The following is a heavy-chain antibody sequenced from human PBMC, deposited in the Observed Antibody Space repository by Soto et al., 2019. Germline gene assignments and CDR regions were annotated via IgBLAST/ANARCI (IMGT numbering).Heavy chain of an antibody. CDR3: ARYDYSYYGMDV. CDR1: GFTFSDYY. V-gene: IGHV3-11*05. J-gene: IGHJ6*02. Sequence: QVQVVESGGGLVKPGGSLRLSCTASGFTFSDYYMSWVRQAPGKGLEWLSYISGGTTYTNYADSVKGRFTISRDNAKKSVFLQMNSLRAEDTAVYYCARYDYSYYGMDVWGQGATVTVSS. CDR2: ISGGTTYT.